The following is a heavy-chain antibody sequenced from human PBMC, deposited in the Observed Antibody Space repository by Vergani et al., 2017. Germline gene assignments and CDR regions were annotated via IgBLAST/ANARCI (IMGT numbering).Heavy chain of an antibody. CDR1: GGSFSGYY. D-gene: IGHD2-21*02. J-gene: IGHJ3*02. CDR2: IKHSGST. CDR3: ARILTYCGGDCSPGAFDI. Sequence: QVQLQQWGAGLLKPSETLSLTCAVYGGSFSGYYWSWIRQPPGKGLEWIGEIKHSGSTNYNQSLKSRVTISVDTSKNQFSLKLSSVTAADTAVYYCARILTYCGGDCSPGAFDIWGQGTMVTVSS. V-gene: IGHV4-34*01.